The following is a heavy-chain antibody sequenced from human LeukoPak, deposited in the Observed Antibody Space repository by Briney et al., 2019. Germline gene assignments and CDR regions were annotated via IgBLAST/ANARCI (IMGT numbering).Heavy chain of an antibody. Sequence: KPSETLSLTCTVSGGSISSYYWSWIRQPPGKGLEWIGYIYYSGSTNYNPSLKSRVTISVDTSKNQFSLKLSSVTAADTAVYYCARDRGSGSIYNREGGIFDYWGQGTLVTVSS. CDR1: GGSISSYY. CDR2: IYYSGST. CDR3: ARDRGSGSIYNREGGIFDY. J-gene: IGHJ4*02. V-gene: IGHV4-59*12. D-gene: IGHD3-10*01.